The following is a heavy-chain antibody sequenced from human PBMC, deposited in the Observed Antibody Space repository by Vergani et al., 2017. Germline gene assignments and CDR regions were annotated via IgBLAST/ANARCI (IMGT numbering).Heavy chain of an antibody. CDR3: ARVTEYCSSTSCYAVLYYMDV. CDR2: ISSSSSYI. D-gene: IGHD2-2*01. CDR1: GFTFSSYS. V-gene: IGHV3-21*01. J-gene: IGHJ6*03. Sequence: EVQLVESGGGLVKPGGSLRLSCAASGFTFSSYSMNWVRQAPGKGLEWVASISSSSSYIYYADSVKGRFTISRDNAKNSLYLQMNSLRAEDTAVYYCARVTEYCSSTSCYAVLYYMDVWGKGTTVTVSS.